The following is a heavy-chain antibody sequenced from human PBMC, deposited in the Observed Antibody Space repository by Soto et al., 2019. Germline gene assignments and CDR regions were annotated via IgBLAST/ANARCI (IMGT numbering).Heavy chain of an antibody. CDR2: IYYSGST. Sequence: SETLSLTCTVSGGSISSGGYYWSWIRQHPGKGLEWIGYIYYSGSTYYNPSLKSRVTISVDTSKNQFSLKLSSVTAADTAVYYCARAEAKAAAGTLWFDPWGQGTLVTVSS. J-gene: IGHJ5*02. CDR1: GGSISSGGYY. CDR3: ARAEAKAAAGTLWFDP. D-gene: IGHD6-13*01. V-gene: IGHV4-31*03.